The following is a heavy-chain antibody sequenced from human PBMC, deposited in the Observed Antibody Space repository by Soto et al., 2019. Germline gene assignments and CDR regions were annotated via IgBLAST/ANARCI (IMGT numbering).Heavy chain of an antibody. V-gene: IGHV1-3*01. Sequence: QVQLVQSGAEVRKTGASVKISCKTSGYNFITYAVNWVRQAPGQRFEWMGWINPDNGNTKYSQKFQGRVTMTRDTYASTVYMELRSLRSEDTAVYYCAKEGGPWGQGTQFTVSS. D-gene: IGHD3-16*01. CDR2: INPDNGNT. J-gene: IGHJ5*02. CDR1: GYNFITYA. CDR3: AKEGGP.